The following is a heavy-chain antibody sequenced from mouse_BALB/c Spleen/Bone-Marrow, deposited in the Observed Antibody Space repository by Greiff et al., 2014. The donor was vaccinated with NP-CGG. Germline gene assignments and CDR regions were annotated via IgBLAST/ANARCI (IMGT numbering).Heavy chain of an antibody. CDR1: GFNIKDTY. CDR3: AFITTVVEYYFDY. CDR2: IDPANGNS. D-gene: IGHD1-1*01. Sequence: VQLQQPGAELVKPGASVKLSCTASGFNIKDTYMHWVKQRPEQGLGWIGRIDPANGNSKYDPKFQGKATITADTSSNTAYLQLSSLTSEDTAVYYCAFITTVVEYYFDYWGQGTTLTVSS. J-gene: IGHJ2*01. V-gene: IGHV14-3*02.